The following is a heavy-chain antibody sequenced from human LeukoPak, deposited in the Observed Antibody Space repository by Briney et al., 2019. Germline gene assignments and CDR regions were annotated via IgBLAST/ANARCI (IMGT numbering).Heavy chain of an antibody. V-gene: IGHV1-2*02. Sequence: ASVKVSCKASGYTFTGYYMHWVRQAPGQGLEWMGWINPDSGGTNNAQKFQGRVTMTRDTSISTAYMELSRLRSDDTAVYYCARAFYDTLDSDAFDFWGQGTMVIVSS. D-gene: IGHD2/OR15-2a*01. CDR3: ARAFYDTLDSDAFDF. CDR1: GYTFTGYY. J-gene: IGHJ3*01. CDR2: INPDSGGT.